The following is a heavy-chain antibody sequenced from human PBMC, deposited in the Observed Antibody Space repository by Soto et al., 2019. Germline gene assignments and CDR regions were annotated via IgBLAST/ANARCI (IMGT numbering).Heavy chain of an antibody. CDR3: ARSFGVAAAGPFDY. D-gene: IGHD6-13*01. J-gene: IGHJ4*02. CDR2: IYYSGST. CDR1: GGSISSGGYY. V-gene: IGHV4-31*03. Sequence: LSLTCTVSGGSISSGGYYWSWIRQHPGKGLEWIGYIYYSGSTYYNPSLKSRVTISVDTSKNQFSLKLSSVTAADTAVYYRARSFGVAAAGPFDYWGQGTLVTVSS.